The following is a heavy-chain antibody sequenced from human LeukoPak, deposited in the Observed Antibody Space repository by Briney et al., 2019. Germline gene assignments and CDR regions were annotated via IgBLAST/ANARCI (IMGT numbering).Heavy chain of an antibody. CDR1: GGSISSYY. CDR2: IYYSGST. CDR3: ARKGRYSYGHDAFDI. D-gene: IGHD5-18*01. Sequence: SETLSLTCTVSGGSISSYYWSWIRQPPGKGLEWIGYIYYSGSTNYNPSLKSRVTISVDTPKNQFSLKLSSVTAADTAVYYCARKGRYSYGHDAFDIWGQGTMVTVSS. V-gene: IGHV4-59*01. J-gene: IGHJ3*02.